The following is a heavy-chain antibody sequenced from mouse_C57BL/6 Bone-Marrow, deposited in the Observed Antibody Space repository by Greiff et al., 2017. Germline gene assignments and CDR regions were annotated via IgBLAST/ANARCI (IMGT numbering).Heavy chain of an antibody. D-gene: IGHD1-1*01. CDR2: ISNGGGST. J-gene: IGHJ4*01. V-gene: IGHV5-12*01. CDR3: ARPLYYCGSSLYAMDY. Sequence: EVQLVESGGGLVQPGGSLKLSCAASGFTFSDYYMYWVRQTPEKRLEWVAYISNGGGSTYYPDTVKGRFTISRDNAKNTLYLQMSRLKSEDTAMYYCARPLYYCGSSLYAMDYWGQGTSVTVSS. CDR1: GFTFSDYY.